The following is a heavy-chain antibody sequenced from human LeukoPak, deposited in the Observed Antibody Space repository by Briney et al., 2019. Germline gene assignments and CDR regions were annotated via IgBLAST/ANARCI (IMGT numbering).Heavy chain of an antibody. V-gene: IGHV4-39*07. J-gene: IGHJ4*02. D-gene: IGHD3-22*01. CDR2: IYYSGST. CDR3: ARAPLDYDSSGYLFDY. CDR1: GGSISSSGYY. Sequence: SETLSLTCTVSGGSISSSGYYWGWIRQPPGKGLEWIGSIYYSGSTYYNPSLKSRVTISVDTSKNQFSLKLSSVTAADTAVYYCARAPLDYDSSGYLFDYWGQGTLVTVSS.